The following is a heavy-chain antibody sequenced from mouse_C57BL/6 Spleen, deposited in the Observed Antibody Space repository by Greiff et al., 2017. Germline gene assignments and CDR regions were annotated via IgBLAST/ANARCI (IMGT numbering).Heavy chain of an antibody. V-gene: IGHV5-17*01. CDR1: GFTFSDYG. CDR2: ISSGSSTL. Sequence: EVKLMESGGGLVKPGGSLKLSCAASGFTFSDYGMHWVRQAPEKGLEWVAYISSGSSTLYYADTVKGRFTISRDNAKNTLFLQMTSLRSDDTAMYYCARPLFAYWGQGTLVTVSA. J-gene: IGHJ3*01. CDR3: ARPLFAY.